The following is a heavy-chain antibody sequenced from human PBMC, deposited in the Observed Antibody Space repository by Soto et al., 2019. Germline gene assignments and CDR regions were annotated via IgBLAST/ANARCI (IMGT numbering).Heavy chain of an antibody. Sequence: ASVKVSCKASGYTFTSYAISWVRQAPGQGLEWMGWISAYNGNTNYAQKLQGRVTMTTDTSTTTAYMELRSLSSDDTAVYYCARGGNNAMMYGKHFGYWGQGTLVTVSS. CDR3: ARGGNNAMMYGKHFGY. CDR2: ISAYNGNT. CDR1: GYTFTSYA. V-gene: IGHV1-18*01. D-gene: IGHD2-8*01. J-gene: IGHJ4*02.